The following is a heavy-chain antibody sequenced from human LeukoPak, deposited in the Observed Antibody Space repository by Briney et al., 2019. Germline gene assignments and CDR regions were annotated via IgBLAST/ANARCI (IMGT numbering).Heavy chain of an antibody. J-gene: IGHJ4*02. CDR1: AFTLSSYW. Sequence: GGSLRLSCTASAFTLSSYWMHWVRQAPGKGLVWVSRINSDGSSTLYAGSVKGRFTISRDNAKNTLYLQMNSLRAEDTAVYYCTRAGRDSSGYQAYWGQGTLVTVSS. V-gene: IGHV3-74*03. D-gene: IGHD3-22*01. CDR2: INSDGSST. CDR3: TRAGRDSSGYQAY.